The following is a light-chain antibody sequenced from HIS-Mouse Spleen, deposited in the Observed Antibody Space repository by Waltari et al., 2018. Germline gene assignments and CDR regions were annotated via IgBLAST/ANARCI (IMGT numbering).Light chain of an antibody. CDR2: GAY. CDR3: QQYGSSPPLT. J-gene: IGKJ4*01. CDR1: QSVSSSY. Sequence: DIVLTQSPGTLSLSPGERATLSCRASQSVSSSYLAWYQQKPGQAPRLLIYGAYSRATGIPDRFSGSGSGTDFTLTISRLEPEDFAVYYCQQYGSSPPLTFGGGTKVEIK. V-gene: IGKV3-20*01.